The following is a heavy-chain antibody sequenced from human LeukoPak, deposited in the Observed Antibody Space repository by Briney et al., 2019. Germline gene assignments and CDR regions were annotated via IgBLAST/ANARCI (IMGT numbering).Heavy chain of an antibody. CDR2: ISYSGST. D-gene: IGHD3-22*01. J-gene: IGHJ4*02. Sequence: SETLSLTCTVSGGSLCSSTYYWGWIRQPPGKGLEWVASISYSGSTYYNPSLRSRVTMSVDTSKNQFSLKLHSVTAADTAVYYCARVPTSWLFFDYWGQGTLVTVSS. CDR3: ARVPTSWLFFDY. V-gene: IGHV4-39*01. CDR1: GGSLCSSTYY.